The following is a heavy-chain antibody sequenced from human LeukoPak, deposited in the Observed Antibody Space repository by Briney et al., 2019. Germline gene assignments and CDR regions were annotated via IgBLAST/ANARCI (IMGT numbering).Heavy chain of an antibody. CDR3: ARGSGNDGL. CDR1: GPIFNNYW. Sequence: GRSMTLAWPAAGPIFNNYWTSWVRQAAGEWLEWDANIKQDGSQTNYVDSVKGRLSIGRDDAKNSLYLQMNSLRAEDSAMYYCARGSGNDGLWGRGTVVSVSS. V-gene: IGHV3-7*03. J-gene: IGHJ2*01. CDR2: IKQDGSQT. D-gene: IGHD3-10*01.